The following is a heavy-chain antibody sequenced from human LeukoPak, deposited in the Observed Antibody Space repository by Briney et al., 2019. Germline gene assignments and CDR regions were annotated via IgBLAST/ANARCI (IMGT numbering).Heavy chain of an antibody. CDR3: AADTSIAPPKKAENAFDI. V-gene: IGHV3-11*04. D-gene: IGHD6-13*01. CDR2: ISSSGSTI. CDR1: GFTFSDYY. J-gene: IGHJ3*02. Sequence: PGGSLRLSCAASGFTFSDYYMSWIRKAPGKGLEWVSYISSSGSTIYYADSVKGRFTISRDNAKNSLYLQMNSLRAEDTAVYYCAADTSIAPPKKAENAFDIWGQGTMVAVSS.